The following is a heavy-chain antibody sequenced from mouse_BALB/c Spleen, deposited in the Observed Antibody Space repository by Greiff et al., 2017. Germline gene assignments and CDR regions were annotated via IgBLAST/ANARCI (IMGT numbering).Heavy chain of an antibody. V-gene: IGHV2-9*02. J-gene: IGHJ4*01. D-gene: IGHD2-4*01. CDR3: ASMITTSAAMDY. CDR2: IWAGGST. CDR1: GFSLTSYG. Sequence: VQLQESGPGLVAPSQSLSITCTVSGFSLTSYGVHWVRQPPGKGLEWLGVIWAGGSTNYNSALMSRLSISKDNSKSQVFLKMNSLQPDDTAMYYCASMITTSAAMDYWGQGTSVTVSS.